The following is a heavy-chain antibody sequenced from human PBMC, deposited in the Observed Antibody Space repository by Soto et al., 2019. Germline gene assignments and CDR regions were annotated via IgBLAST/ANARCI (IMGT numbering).Heavy chain of an antibody. Sequence: EVQLFQSGGDLVQPGGSLRLSCAASGFSFTDYSMNWVRQAPGRGLEWVSFISLTGKTIQYADSVKGRFTIFKDKSMNTVYLQMNSLRVEDTAIYYCTKDRVNYDIYSFDYWGQGVLVTVSS. CDR1: GFSFTDYS. D-gene: IGHD3-22*01. CDR3: TKDRVNYDIYSFDY. J-gene: IGHJ4*02. V-gene: IGHV3-23*01. CDR2: ISLTGKTI.